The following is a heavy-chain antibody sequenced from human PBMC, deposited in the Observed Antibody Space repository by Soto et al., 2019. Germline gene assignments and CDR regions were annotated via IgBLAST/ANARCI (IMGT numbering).Heavy chain of an antibody. CDR3: TTISFNWLVGQYYFDY. J-gene: IGHJ4*02. CDR2: IKSRTDGGTT. V-gene: IGHV3-15*01. CDR1: GFTFTNAW. Sequence: GGSLRLSCAASGFTFTNAWMNWVRQAPGKGLEWVGRIKSRTDGGTTDYAAPVKGRFTISRDDSKNTLHLQMNSLKTEDTAVYYCTTISFNWLVGQYYFDYWGQGTLVTVSS. D-gene: IGHD3-9*01.